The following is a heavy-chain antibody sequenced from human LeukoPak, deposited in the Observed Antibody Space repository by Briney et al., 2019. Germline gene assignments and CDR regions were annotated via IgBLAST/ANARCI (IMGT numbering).Heavy chain of an antibody. Sequence: SETLSLTCTVSGGSVSSGSYYWSWIRQPPGKGLEWIGYIYYSGSTNYNPSLKSRVTISVDTSKNQFSLKLSSVTAADTAVYYCATFHRIAAAGTAVNRFDPWGQGTLVTVSS. CDR2: IYYSGST. CDR1: GGSVSSGSYY. CDR3: ATFHRIAAAGTAVNRFDP. D-gene: IGHD6-13*01. J-gene: IGHJ5*02. V-gene: IGHV4-61*01.